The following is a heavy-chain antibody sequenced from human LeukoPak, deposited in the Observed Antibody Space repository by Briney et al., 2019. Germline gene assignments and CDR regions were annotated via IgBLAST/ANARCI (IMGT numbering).Heavy chain of an antibody. Sequence: PGGPLRLSCAASGFTFSSYAMSWVRQAPGKGLEWVAAISGSGGSTYYADSVKGRFTISRDNSKNTLYLQMNSLRAEDTAVYYCAKERDSSGRNYFDYWGQGTLVTVSS. CDR3: AKERDSSGRNYFDY. CDR1: GFTFSSYA. CDR2: ISGSGGST. V-gene: IGHV3-23*01. J-gene: IGHJ4*02. D-gene: IGHD3-22*01.